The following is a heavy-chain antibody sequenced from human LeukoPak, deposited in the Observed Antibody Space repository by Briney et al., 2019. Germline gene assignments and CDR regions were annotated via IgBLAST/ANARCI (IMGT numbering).Heavy chain of an antibody. CDR2: IYYSGST. V-gene: IGHV4-61*10. J-gene: IGHJ4*02. CDR1: GGSISSGSYY. CDR3: ARTIVATSYFDY. D-gene: IGHD5-12*01. Sequence: SETLSLTCTVSGGSISSGSYYWSWIRQPAGKGLEWIGYIYYSGSTNYNPSLKSRVTISVDTSKNQSSLKLSSVTAADTAVYYCARTIVATSYFDYWGQGTLVTVSS.